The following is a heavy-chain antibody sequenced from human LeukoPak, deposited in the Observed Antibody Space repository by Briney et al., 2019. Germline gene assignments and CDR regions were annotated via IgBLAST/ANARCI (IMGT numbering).Heavy chain of an antibody. Sequence: GGSLGLSLAAPGFTFSSYGMHRVRQAPGKGLGGEAVISYDGSNKYHADPVNGRLTISRDNSRNTLYLQMNSLRAEDTAVYYCAVVWIQLWSAFDYWGQGTLVTVSS. CDR2: ISYDGSNK. J-gene: IGHJ4*02. CDR3: AVVWIQLWSAFDY. CDR1: GFTFSSYG. D-gene: IGHD5-18*01. V-gene: IGHV3-30*03.